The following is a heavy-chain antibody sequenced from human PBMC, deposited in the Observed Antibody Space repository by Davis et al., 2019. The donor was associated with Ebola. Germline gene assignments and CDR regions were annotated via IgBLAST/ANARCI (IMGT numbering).Heavy chain of an antibody. D-gene: IGHD2-2*01. J-gene: IGHJ6*03. CDR3: ARGPIVVVPTATYDYYYYYMDV. CDR1: GASFSGSY. CDR2: INHRGRT. V-gene: IGHV4-34*01. Sequence: MPSETLSLTCAVYGASFSGSYWSRTPQPPGTGLEWIGEINHRGRTNYNPSLKSRVITSVDTSKNQFYLKLSSVTAADTAVYYCARGPIVVVPTATYDYYYYYMDVWGKGTTVTVSS.